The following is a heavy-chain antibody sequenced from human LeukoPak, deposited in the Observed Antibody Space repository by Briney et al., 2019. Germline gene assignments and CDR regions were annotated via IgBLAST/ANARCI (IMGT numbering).Heavy chain of an antibody. J-gene: IGHJ6*03. V-gene: IGHV3-64*01. CDR1: GFTFSSYA. CDR3: ARDSGIAVAGTGYYYYYYMDV. Sequence: PGGPLRLSCAASGFTFSSYAMHWVRQAPGKGLEYVSAISSNGGSTYYANSVKGRFTISRDNSKNTLYLQMGSLRAEDMAVYYCARDSGIAVAGTGYYYYYYMDVWGKGTTVTVSS. CDR2: ISSNGGST. D-gene: IGHD6-19*01.